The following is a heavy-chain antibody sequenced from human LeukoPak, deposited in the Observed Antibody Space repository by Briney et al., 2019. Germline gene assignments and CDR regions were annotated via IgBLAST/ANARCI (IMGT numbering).Heavy chain of an antibody. D-gene: IGHD2-15*01. CDR2: INHSGST. J-gene: IGHJ4*02. V-gene: IGHV4-34*01. CDR3: ARKDSYYFDG. CDR1: GESFRGYY. Sequence: PSDTLSLTCAVYGESFRGYYWSWIRQPPAKGLEWIGEINHSGSTNYNPSLKSRVTLSVDTSKNQCSLKLSAVTAADTAVYCGARKDSYYFDGWGQRTLVTVSS.